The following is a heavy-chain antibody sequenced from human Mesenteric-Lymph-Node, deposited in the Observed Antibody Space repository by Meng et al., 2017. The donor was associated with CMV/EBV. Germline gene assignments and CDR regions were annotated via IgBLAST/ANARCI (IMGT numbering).Heavy chain of an antibody. D-gene: IGHD4-11*01. CDR3: ARIDYSSYVVDF. CDR2: KYYSGNT. CDR1: GVSITRGGFY. V-gene: IGHV4-31*02. J-gene: IGHJ4*02. Sequence: VSGVSITRGGFYWAWIRQEPGKGLEWIGYKYYSGNTYYNPSLKRRLTISLDTSKNLLSLSLRSVTAADTAVYYCARIDYSSYVVDFWGQGTLVTVSS.